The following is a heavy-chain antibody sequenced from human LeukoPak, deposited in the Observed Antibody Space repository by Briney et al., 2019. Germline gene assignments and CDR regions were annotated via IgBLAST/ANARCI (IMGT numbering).Heavy chain of an antibody. J-gene: IGHJ4*02. CDR1: GFTFSSYA. Sequence: GGSLRLSCAASGFTFSSYAMHWVRQAPGKGLEWVAVISYDGSNKYYADSVKGRFTISRDNSKNTLSLQMNSLRAEDTAVYSCARGGSYCRGGNCYFSTLDYWGRGTLVTVSS. CDR3: ARGGSYCRGGNCYFSTLDY. CDR2: ISYDGSNK. D-gene: IGHD2-15*01. V-gene: IGHV3-30*04.